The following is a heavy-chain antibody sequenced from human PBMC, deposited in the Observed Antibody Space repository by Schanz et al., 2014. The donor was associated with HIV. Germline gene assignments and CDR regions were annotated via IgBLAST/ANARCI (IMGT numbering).Heavy chain of an antibody. CDR2: IYYSGST. CDR3: ARHIREYRLRWFDP. Sequence: QLQLQESGPGLVKPSETLSLTCTVSGGSISSSSYYWGWIRQPPGKGLEWIGSIYYSGSTYYNPSQKRGVTISENTPKTQFSRKLSSGTAADTAVYYCARHIREYRLRWFDPWGQGTLVTVSS. V-gene: IGHV4-39*01. D-gene: IGHD2-21*01. J-gene: IGHJ5*02. CDR1: GGSISSSSYY.